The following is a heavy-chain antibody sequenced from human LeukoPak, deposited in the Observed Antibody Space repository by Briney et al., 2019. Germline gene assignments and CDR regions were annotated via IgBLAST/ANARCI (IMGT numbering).Heavy chain of an antibody. CDR2: ISTTSSTI. V-gene: IGHV3-48*02. CDR3: ARYCTSGSCYSDH. J-gene: IGHJ4*02. CDR1: GFTFSSYG. Sequence: GRSLRLSCAASGFTFSSYGMSWVCQAPGKGMEWVSYISTTSSTIYYADSVKGRFTISRDNAQNSLYLQMNSLRDEDTAVYYCARYCTSGSCYSDHWGQGTLVTVSS. D-gene: IGHD2-15*01.